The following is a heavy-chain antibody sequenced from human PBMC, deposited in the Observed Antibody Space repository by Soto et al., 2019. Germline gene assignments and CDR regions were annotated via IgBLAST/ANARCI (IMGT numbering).Heavy chain of an antibody. Sequence: EVQLVESGGGLVQPGRSLRLSCAASGFIFDDYAMHWVRQAPGKGPEWVSGISWNSGSIGYADSVKGRFTISRDNAKNSLYLQMNSLRAEDTALYYCAKDWDYDSSGDFDYWGQGTLVTVSS. CDR2: ISWNSGSI. V-gene: IGHV3-9*01. D-gene: IGHD3-22*01. CDR1: GFIFDDYA. CDR3: AKDWDYDSSGDFDY. J-gene: IGHJ4*02.